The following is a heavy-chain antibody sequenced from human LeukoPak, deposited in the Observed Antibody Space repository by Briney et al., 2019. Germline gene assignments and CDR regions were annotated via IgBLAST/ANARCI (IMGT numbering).Heavy chain of an antibody. CDR2: IWYDGSNQ. D-gene: IGHD6-19*01. V-gene: IGHV3-33*01. CDR3: ARGRGIAVAGTDY. Sequence: GGSLRLSCAASGFTFSSYGMHWVRQAPGKGLEWVAVIWYDGSNQGHADSVKGRFTIFRDNTKNTLYLQMNSLRAEDTAVYYCARGRGIAVAGTDYWGQGTLVTVSS. CDR1: GFTFSSYG. J-gene: IGHJ4*02.